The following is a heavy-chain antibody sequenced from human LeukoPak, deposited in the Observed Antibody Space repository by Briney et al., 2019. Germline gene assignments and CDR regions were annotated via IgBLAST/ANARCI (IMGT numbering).Heavy chain of an antibody. D-gene: IGHD3-10*01. CDR2: INSGSSDI. V-gene: IGHV3-21*01. J-gene: IGHJ4*02. CDR1: GFTFSYYI. Sequence: GGSLRLSCAASGFTFSYYIMTWVRQTPGKGLEWVASINSGSSDISYADSVRGQFTISRDNAKNFLFLQMNSLRAEDTAVYYCARIKNGVPNPWGRGTLVTVSS. CDR3: ARIKNGVPNP.